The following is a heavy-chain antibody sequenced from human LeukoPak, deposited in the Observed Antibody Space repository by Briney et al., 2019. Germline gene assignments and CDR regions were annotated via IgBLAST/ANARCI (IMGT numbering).Heavy chain of an antibody. Sequence: TSETLSLTCTVSGYSITSAYYWGWIRQPPGKGLEWIGSFFLKGSTYYNPSLKSRVTIPVDTSKNQFSLTLSSVTAADTAVYYCARVARCTSCFDVDYWGQGTLVTVSS. V-gene: IGHV4-38-2*02. J-gene: IGHJ4*02. CDR3: ARVARCTSCFDVDY. CDR2: FFLKGST. D-gene: IGHD2-2*01. CDR1: GYSITSAYY.